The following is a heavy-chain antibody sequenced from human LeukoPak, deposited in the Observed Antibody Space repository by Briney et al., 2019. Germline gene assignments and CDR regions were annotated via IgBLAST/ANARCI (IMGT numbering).Heavy chain of an antibody. Sequence: PGGSLRLSCTASGFTFRTYAMNWVRQAPGKGLEWVANINQDGREKYYADSVKGRFTISRDNGKNSLYLQMNSLGAEDTAVYYCARGGKLHPQSPYWGQGTLVTVSS. V-gene: IGHV3-7*01. CDR2: INQDGREK. D-gene: IGHD3-16*01. CDR1: GFTFRTYA. J-gene: IGHJ4*02. CDR3: ARGGKLHPQSPY.